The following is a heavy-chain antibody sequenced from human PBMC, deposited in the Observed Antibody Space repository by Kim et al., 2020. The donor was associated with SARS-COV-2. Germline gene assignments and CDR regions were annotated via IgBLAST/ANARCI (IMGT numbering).Heavy chain of an antibody. Sequence: TNYAQNFQDRVTMTTATSISTAYMKLNRLTSDDTAVYYCARDGSLGNWFDPWGQGTLVTVSS. V-gene: IGHV1-2*02. CDR3: ARDGSLGNWFDP. J-gene: IGHJ5*02. CDR2: T. D-gene: IGHD3-10*01.